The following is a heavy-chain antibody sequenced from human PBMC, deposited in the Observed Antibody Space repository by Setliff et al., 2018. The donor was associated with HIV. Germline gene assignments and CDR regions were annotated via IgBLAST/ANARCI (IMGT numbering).Heavy chain of an antibody. J-gene: IGHJ4*02. D-gene: IGHD6-13*01. V-gene: IGHV3-23*01. Sequence: GGSLRLSCAASGFTFTTYSMSWVRQAPGKGLEWVSAISGGGGGTYFADSVKGRFTISRDNSKNTLYLQMNSLRAEDTAVYYCARDDPYSSSWYPLFDYWGQGTLVTVSS. CDR1: GFTFTTYS. CDR3: ARDDPYSSSWYPLFDY. CDR2: ISGGGGGT.